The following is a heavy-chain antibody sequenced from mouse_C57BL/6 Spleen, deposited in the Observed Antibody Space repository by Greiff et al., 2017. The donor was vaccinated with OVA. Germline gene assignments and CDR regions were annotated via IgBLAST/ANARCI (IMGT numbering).Heavy chain of an antibody. J-gene: IGHJ1*03. D-gene: IGHD1-1*01. CDR3: ARGDYYGSSPRYFDV. CDR1: GYTFTSYW. Sequence: QVQLKESGAELVKPGASVKLSCKASGYTFTSYWMHWVKQRPGRGLEWIGRIDPNSGGTKYNEKFKSKATLTVDKPSSTAYMQLSSLTSEDSAVYYCARGDYYGSSPRYFDVWGTGTTVTVSS. CDR2: IDPNSGGT. V-gene: IGHV1-72*01.